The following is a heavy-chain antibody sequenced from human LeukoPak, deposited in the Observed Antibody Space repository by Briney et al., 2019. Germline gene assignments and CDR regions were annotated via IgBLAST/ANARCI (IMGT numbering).Heavy chain of an antibody. D-gene: IGHD4-17*01. CDR2: LKASGAGT. V-gene: IGHV1-2*07. Sequence: GASVKVSCKTSGYTFTNYYIHWVRQAPGQGLEWVGLLKASGAGTIYAHKFQGRVTMTRDTSISTAYMELSSLRSDDTAVYFCARWVTGDYGDYLGYWGQGTLVTVSS. CDR3: ARWVTGDYGDYLGY. CDR1: GYTFTNYY. J-gene: IGHJ4*02.